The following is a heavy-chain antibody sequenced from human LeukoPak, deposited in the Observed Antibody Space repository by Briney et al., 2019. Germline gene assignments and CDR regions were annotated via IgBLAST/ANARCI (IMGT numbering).Heavy chain of an antibody. V-gene: IGHV3-15*01. CDR2: IKSKTDGGTT. CDR1: GFTFSNAW. Sequence: GGSLRLSCAASGFTFSNAWMSWVHQAPGKGLEWVGRIKSKTDGGTTDYAAPVKGRFTISRDDSKNTLYLQMNSLKTEDTAVYYCTTDNCGGDCYHYYFDYWGQGTLVTVSS. D-gene: IGHD2-21*02. CDR3: TTDNCGGDCYHYYFDY. J-gene: IGHJ4*02.